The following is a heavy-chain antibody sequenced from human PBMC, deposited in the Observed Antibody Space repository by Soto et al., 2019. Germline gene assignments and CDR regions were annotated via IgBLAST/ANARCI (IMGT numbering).Heavy chain of an antibody. V-gene: IGHV4-31*03. J-gene: IGHJ4*02. D-gene: IGHD6-19*01. CDR1: GGSISSGGYY. CDR2: IFDSGTT. CDR3: ASQARGWYPDY. Sequence: QVQLQESGPGLVKPSQTLSLTCTVSGGSISSGGYYWSWLRQHPGKGLEWIGYIFDSGTTYYNPSLNSRVTISVDPAKCQFSLRLTSVTATDTAVYYCASQARGWYPDYWGQGTLVTVSS.